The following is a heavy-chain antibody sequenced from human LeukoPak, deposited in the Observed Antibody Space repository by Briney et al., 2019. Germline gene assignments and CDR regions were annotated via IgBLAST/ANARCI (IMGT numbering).Heavy chain of an antibody. CDR3: ARRGGGANWFDP. V-gene: IGHV3-7*01. CDR2: INQDGSEE. Sequence: GGSLRLSCAASGFTFSSYWMSWGRQAPGKGLEWVANINQDGSEEYYVDSVKGRFTISRDNAKNSLYLQMNSLRAEDTAVYYCARRGGGANWFDPWGQGTLVTVSS. CDR1: GFTFSSYW. D-gene: IGHD3-16*01. J-gene: IGHJ5*02.